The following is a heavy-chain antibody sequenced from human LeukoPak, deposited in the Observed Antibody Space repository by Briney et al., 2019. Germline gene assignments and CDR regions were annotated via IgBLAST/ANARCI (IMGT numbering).Heavy chain of an antibody. Sequence: PGGSLRLSCVVSVFKFGSYGMHWVRQAPGKGLEWVAFIDTDGSVKKYVGSVEGRFTVSRDNSKDTLYLQMNSLRVDDTAVYLCAKDTGRGDYWGQGTLVTVSS. J-gene: IGHJ4*02. CDR3: AKDTGRGDY. D-gene: IGHD3-10*01. V-gene: IGHV3-30*02. CDR2: IDTDGSVK. CDR1: VFKFGSYG.